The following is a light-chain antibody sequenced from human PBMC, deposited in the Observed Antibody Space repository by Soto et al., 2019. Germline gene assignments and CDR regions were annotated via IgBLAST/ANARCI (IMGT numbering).Light chain of an antibody. CDR1: SSDVGGYNY. CDR2: EVT. CDR3: SSYGGSNNLL. V-gene: IGLV2-14*01. Sequence: QSALTQPASVSGSPGQSITISCTGTSSDVGGYNYVSWYQQHPGKAPKLVIYEVTKRPSGVSNRFSGSKSGNTASLTISGLQAEDETDYYCSSYGGSNNLLFGGGTKVTVL. J-gene: IGLJ2*01.